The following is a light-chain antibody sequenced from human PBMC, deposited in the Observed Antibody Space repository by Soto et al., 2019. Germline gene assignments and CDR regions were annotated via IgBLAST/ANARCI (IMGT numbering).Light chain of an antibody. V-gene: IGKV1-39*01. Sequence: DIQMTQYPSSLSASVGNRVTITCRASQSISTYLNWYQKKPGKAPNLLIYDASRLQSGVPSRFSGSGGGTDFTLSISSVQPEDFATYFCQQSYMDPITFGQRTRLEIK. CDR1: QSISTY. CDR2: DAS. CDR3: QQSYMDPIT. J-gene: IGKJ5*01.